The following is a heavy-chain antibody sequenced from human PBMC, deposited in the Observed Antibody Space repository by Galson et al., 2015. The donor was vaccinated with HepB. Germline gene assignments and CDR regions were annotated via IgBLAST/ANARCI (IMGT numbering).Heavy chain of an antibody. Sequence: SLRLSCAASGFIFSSYGMHWVRQAPGKGLEWVAVIWYDGNNEYYADSVKGRFTISRDNSEDTLYLHMNSLRAEDTAVYYCAREGFGDLLPTSLDYWGQGILVTVSS. CDR3: AREGFGDLLPTSLDY. V-gene: IGHV3-33*01. CDR2: IWYDGNNE. D-gene: IGHD3-10*01. CDR1: GFIFSSYG. J-gene: IGHJ4*02.